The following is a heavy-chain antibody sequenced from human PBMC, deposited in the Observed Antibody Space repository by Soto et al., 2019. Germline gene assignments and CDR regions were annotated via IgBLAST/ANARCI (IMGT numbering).Heavy chain of an antibody. CDR3: VRGFKTIRN. Sequence: GGSLRLSCTASLFTFRNYDMTWIRQAPGKEPEWISYISGSGNSLYYADFARGRFTIFRDNAKNSLYLLMNSLRAEDTAVYHCVRGFKTIRNWGQGTLVTVSS. CDR2: ISGSGNSL. J-gene: IGHJ1*01. V-gene: IGHV3-11*01. D-gene: IGHD3-3*01. CDR1: LFTFRNYD.